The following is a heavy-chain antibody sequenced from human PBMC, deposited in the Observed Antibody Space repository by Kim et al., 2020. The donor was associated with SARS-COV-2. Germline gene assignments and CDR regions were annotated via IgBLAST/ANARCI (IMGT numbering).Heavy chain of an antibody. CDR1: GGSFSGYY. J-gene: IGHJ6*02. CDR3: ARGRSDRFLEWLLYEDNYYYYGMDV. V-gene: IGHV4-34*01. Sequence: SETLSLTCAVYGGSFSGYYWSWIRQPPGKGLEWIGEINHSGSTNYNPSLKSRVTISVDTSKNQFSLKLSSVTAADTAVYYCARGRSDRFLEWLLYEDNYYYYGMDVWGQGTTVTVSS. CDR2: INHSGST. D-gene: IGHD3-3*01.